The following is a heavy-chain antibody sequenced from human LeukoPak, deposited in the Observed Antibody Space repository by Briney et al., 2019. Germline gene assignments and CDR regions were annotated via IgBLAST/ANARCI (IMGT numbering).Heavy chain of an antibody. CDR1: GYTFTSYG. CDR3: ARASEGIAADAFDY. J-gene: IGHJ4*02. CDR2: ISAYNGNT. Sequence: GASVKVSCKASGYTFTSYGISWVRQAPGQGLEWMGWISAYNGNTNYAQKLQGRVTMTTDTSTSTAYMELRSLRSDDTAVYYCARASEGIAADAFDYWSQGTLVTVSS. D-gene: IGHD6-13*01. V-gene: IGHV1-18*01.